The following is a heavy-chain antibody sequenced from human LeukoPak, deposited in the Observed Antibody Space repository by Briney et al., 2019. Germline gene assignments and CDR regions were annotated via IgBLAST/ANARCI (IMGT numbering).Heavy chain of an antibody. D-gene: IGHD1-26*01. J-gene: IGHJ4*02. CDR1: GGSISSYY. Sequence: SETLSLTCTVSGGSISSYYWSWIRQPPGKGLEWIGYIYYSGSTKYNPSLTSRVTISIDTSKNQFSLKLNSVTATDTAVYYCARQPWNMGAYYFDLWGQGTLVTVSS. V-gene: IGHV4-59*08. CDR2: IYYSGST. CDR3: ARQPWNMGAYYFDL.